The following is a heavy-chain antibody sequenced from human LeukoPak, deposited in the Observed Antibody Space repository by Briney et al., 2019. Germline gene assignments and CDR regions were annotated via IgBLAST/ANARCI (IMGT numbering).Heavy chain of an antibody. J-gene: IGHJ5*02. CDR2: IYYSGST. CDR1: GGSISSGGYY. Sequence: SQTLSLTCTVSGGSISSGGYYWSWIRQHPGKGLEWIGHIYYSGSTYYNPSLKSRVTISVDTSKNQFSLKLSSVTAADTAVYYCARRVVVVAATLIDPWGQGTLVTVSS. D-gene: IGHD2-15*01. CDR3: ARRVVVVAATLIDP. V-gene: IGHV4-31*03.